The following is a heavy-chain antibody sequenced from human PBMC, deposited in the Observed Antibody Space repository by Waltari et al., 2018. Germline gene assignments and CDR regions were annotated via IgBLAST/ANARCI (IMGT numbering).Heavy chain of an antibody. Sequence: EVQMVESGGGLVKPGDSLRLSCAASGFTFTPAWLTWVRQAPGKGRGWVGRIKSKCDGAITDFAAPVRGRFSISRDDSQNMVFLQMNSLRTEDTAVYYCTTLDAPWGGWGHGTLVTVSS. J-gene: IGHJ4*01. CDR1: GFTFTPAW. D-gene: IGHD7-27*01. CDR3: TTLDAPWGG. V-gene: IGHV3-15*01. CDR2: IKSKCDGAIT.